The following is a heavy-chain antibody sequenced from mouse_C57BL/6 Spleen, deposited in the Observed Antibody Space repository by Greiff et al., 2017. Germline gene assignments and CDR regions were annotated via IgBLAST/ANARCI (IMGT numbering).Heavy chain of an antibody. J-gene: IGHJ1*03. Sequence: EVQLVESGGGLVQPGGSLKLSCAASGFTFSDYGMAWVRQAPRKGPEWVAFISNLAYSIYYADTVTGRFTISRENAKNTLYLEMSSLRSEDTAMYYCARHTGTSWYFDVWGTGTTVTVSS. CDR3: ARHTGTSWYFDV. D-gene: IGHD4-1*01. CDR1: GFTFSDYG. CDR2: ISNLAYSI. V-gene: IGHV5-15*01.